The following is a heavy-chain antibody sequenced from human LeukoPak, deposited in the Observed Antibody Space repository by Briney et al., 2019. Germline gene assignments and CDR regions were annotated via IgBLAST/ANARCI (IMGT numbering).Heavy chain of an antibody. V-gene: IGHV4-59*11. Sequence: SETLSLTCTVSGGSISSHYWSWIRQPPGKGLEWIGYIYYSGSTNYNPSLKSRVTISVDTSKNQFSLKLSSVTAADTAVYYCAASGYGYDYWGQGTLVTVSS. CDR3: AASGYGYDY. D-gene: IGHD3-3*01. CDR2: IYYSGST. J-gene: IGHJ4*02. CDR1: GGSISSHY.